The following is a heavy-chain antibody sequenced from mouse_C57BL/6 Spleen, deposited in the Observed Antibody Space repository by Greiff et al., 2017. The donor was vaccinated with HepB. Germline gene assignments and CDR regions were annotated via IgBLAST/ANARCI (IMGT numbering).Heavy chain of an antibody. Sequence: VQLQQSGPELVKPGASVKISCKASGYTFTDYYMNWVKQSHGKSLEWIGDINPNNGGTSYNQKFKGKATLTVDKSSSTAYMELRSLTSEDSAVYYCARDPFHYYGSSYGYFDVWGTGTTVTVSS. V-gene: IGHV1-26*01. J-gene: IGHJ1*03. D-gene: IGHD1-1*01. CDR3: ARDPFHYYGSSYGYFDV. CDR1: GYTFTDYY. CDR2: INPNNGGT.